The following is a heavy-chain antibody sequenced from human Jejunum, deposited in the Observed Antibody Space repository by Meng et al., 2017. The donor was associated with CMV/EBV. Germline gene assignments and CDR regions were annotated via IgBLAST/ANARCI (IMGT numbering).Heavy chain of an antibody. Sequence: QLVGSGGGLVKPGGSLRLSCAASGFTFWTYNFHWVRQAPGKGLEWVSSISVGNTYIYYTDSVKGRFTISRDNAKNSIFLQMNSLRVEDTALYYCARDYYSTSFDAFAIWGQGTMVTVSS. J-gene: IGHJ3*02. CDR1: GFTFWTYN. CDR2: ISVGNTYI. CDR3: ARDYYSTSFDAFAI. V-gene: IGHV3-21*01. D-gene: IGHD3-10*01.